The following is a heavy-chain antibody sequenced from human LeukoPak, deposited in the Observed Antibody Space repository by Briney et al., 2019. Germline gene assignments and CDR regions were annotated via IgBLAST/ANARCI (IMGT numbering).Heavy chain of an antibody. J-gene: IGHJ4*02. CDR1: GYTFNKHG. V-gene: IGHV1-18*04. D-gene: IGHD6-19*01. CDR2: ISAYNGDT. Sequence: ASVKVSCKASGYTFNKHGITWVRQAPGQGLEWMGWISAYNGDTKYSQKFRGRVTLLTDTPASSAYMELRSLRSDDTAVYYCARDPSNTSGWSPYFDYWGQGALVTVSS. CDR3: ARDPSNTSGWSPYFDY.